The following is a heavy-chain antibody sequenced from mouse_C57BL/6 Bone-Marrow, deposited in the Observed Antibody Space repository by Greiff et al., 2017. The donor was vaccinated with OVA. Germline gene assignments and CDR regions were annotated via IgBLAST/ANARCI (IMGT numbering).Heavy chain of an antibody. J-gene: IGHJ3*01. CDR2: IDPENGDT. CDR3: TYYYGSSYGAY. D-gene: IGHD1-1*01. V-gene: IGHV14-4*01. Sequence: EVQLQQSGAELVRPGASVKLSCTASGFNIKDDYMHWVKQRPEQGLEWIGWIDPENGDTEYASKFQGKATITADTSSNTAYLQLSSLTSEDTAVYYCTYYYGSSYGAYWGQGTLVTVSA. CDR1: GFNIKDDY.